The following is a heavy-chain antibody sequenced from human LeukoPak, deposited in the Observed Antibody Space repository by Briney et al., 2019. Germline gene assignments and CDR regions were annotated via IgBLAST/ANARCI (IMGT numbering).Heavy chain of an antibody. J-gene: IGHJ4*02. V-gene: IGHV3-21*01. D-gene: IGHD2-21*01. CDR3: ARDCGPDY. CDR2: ISSSSSYI. CDR1: GFTFSSYS. Sequence: EAGGSRRLSCAASGFTFSSYSMNWVRQAPGKGLEWVSSISSSSSYIYYAGSVKGRFAISRDNAKNSLYLQMNSLRAEDTAVYYCARDCGPDYWGQGTLVTVSS.